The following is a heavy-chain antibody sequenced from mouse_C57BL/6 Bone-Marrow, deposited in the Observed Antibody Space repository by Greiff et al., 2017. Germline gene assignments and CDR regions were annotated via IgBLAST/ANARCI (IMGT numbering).Heavy chain of an antibody. CDR3: ARLERTGTAY. CDR1: GYTFTDYY. J-gene: IGHJ3*01. D-gene: IGHD4-1*01. CDR2: INPNNGGT. Sequence: EVQLQQSGPELVKPGASVKISCKASGYTFTDYYMNWVKQSHGKSLEWIGDINPNNGGTSYTQKFKGKATLTVDKSSSTAYMELRSLTSEDSAVYYCARLERTGTAYWGQGTLVTVSA. V-gene: IGHV1-26*01.